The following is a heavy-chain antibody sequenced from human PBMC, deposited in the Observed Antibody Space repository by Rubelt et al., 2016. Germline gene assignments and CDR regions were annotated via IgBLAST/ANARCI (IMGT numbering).Heavy chain of an antibody. D-gene: IGHD6-19*01. CDR1: GGSINSYY. CDR3: ARSGKQWDALDY. V-gene: IGHV4-59*08. CDR2: LYYSGGT. Sequence: QVQLQESGPGLVKPSETLSLTCTVSGGSINSYYWSWIRQPPGQGLEWIGHLYYSGGTNYNPSPKSRGTISVDTSKNQFSRKLNSVTAADTAVYYCARSGKQWDALDYWGQGTLVTVSS. J-gene: IGHJ4*02.